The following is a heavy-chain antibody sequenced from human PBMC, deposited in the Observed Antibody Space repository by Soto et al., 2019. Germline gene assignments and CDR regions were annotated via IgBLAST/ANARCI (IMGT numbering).Heavy chain of an antibody. CDR3: AKPPPYCGGDCYRY. Sequence: PGGSLRLSCAASGFTVSSNYMSWVRQAPGKGLEWVSSISGSGRSTYYEDSVKGRFTISRDNSKNTLYLQMDSLRAEDTAVYYCAKPPPYCGGDCYRYWGQGTLVTVSS. V-gene: IGHV3-23*01. CDR2: ISGSGRST. J-gene: IGHJ1*01. D-gene: IGHD2-21*02. CDR1: GFTVSSNY.